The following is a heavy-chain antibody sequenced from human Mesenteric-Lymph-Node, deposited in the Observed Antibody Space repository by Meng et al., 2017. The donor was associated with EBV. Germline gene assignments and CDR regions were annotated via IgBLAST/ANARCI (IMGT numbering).Heavy chain of an antibody. Sequence: QITLKESGPTLVNPTXTLTLTCTFSGFSLSTSGVSVGWIRQPPGKALEWLALIYWDDDKRYSPSLNSRLAITKDTSKNQVVLTMTNMDPVDTATYYCAHSPYTTSSFAFDYWGQGTLVTVSS. CDR1: GFSLSTSGVS. D-gene: IGHD6-6*01. J-gene: IGHJ4*02. CDR2: IYWDDDK. CDR3: AHSPYTTSSFAFDY. V-gene: IGHV2-5*02.